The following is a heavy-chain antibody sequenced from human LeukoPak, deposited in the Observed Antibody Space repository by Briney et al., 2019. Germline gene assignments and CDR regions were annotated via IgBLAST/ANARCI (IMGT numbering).Heavy chain of an antibody. CDR3: ARGLNDYGDYVIFYGMDV. V-gene: IGHV1-46*01. CDR1: GYTFTSYY. J-gene: IGHJ6*02. CDR2: INPSGGST. D-gene: IGHD4-17*01. Sequence: ASVKVSCKASGYTFTSYYMHWVRQAPGQGLEWMGLINPSGGSTSYAQKFQGRVTMTRDTSTSTVYMELSSLRSEDTAVYYCARGLNDYGDYVIFYGMDVWGQGTTVTVSS.